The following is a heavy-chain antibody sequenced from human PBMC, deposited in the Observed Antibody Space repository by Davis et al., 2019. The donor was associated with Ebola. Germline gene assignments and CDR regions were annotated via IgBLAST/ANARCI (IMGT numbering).Heavy chain of an antibody. Sequence: GGSLRLSCAASGFTVSSNYMSWVRQAPGKGLEWVSAISGSGGSTYYADSVKGRFTISRDNSKNTLYLQMNSLRAEDTAVYYCARDRQHSGWYKHFQHWGQGTLVTVSS. D-gene: IGHD6-19*01. CDR1: GFTVSSNY. V-gene: IGHV3-23*01. CDR2: ISGSGGST. CDR3: ARDRQHSGWYKHFQH. J-gene: IGHJ1*01.